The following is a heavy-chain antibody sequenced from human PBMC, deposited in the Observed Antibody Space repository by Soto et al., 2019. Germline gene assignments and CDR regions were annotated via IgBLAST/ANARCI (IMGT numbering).Heavy chain of an antibody. Sequence: SVKVSCKASGGTFSSYAISWVRQAPGQGLEWMGGIIPIFGTANYAQKFQGRVTITADESTSTAYMELSSLRSEDTAVYYCARAGSGYCSGGSCYLTLLLYYYGMDVWGQGTTVTVSS. CDR1: GGTFSSYA. V-gene: IGHV1-69*13. CDR2: IIPIFGTA. D-gene: IGHD2-15*01. J-gene: IGHJ6*02. CDR3: ARAGSGYCSGGSCYLTLLLYYYGMDV.